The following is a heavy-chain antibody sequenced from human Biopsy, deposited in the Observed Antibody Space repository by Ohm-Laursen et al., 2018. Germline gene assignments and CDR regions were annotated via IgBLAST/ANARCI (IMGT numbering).Heavy chain of an antibody. J-gene: IGHJ5*02. V-gene: IGHV4-4*07. CDR2: IYTSGIT. D-gene: IGHD1-14*01. CDR3: ARDRDRRGWFDT. CDR1: GGSLSSYS. Sequence: PPGTLSLTCTVSGGSLSSYSWSWIRQPAGKGLEWIGQIYTSGITNYNPSLKSRVTMSVDTSKNKFSLRVSSVTAADTAVYYCARDRDRRGWFDTWGQGTLVTVSS.